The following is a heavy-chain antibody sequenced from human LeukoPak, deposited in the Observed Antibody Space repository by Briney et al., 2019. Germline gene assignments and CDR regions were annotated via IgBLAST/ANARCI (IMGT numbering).Heavy chain of an antibody. CDR1: GFTFSSYR. V-gene: IGHV3-21*01. CDR3: ARATVTAPHAHFDY. D-gene: IGHD2-21*02. CDR2: ISSSSSSYI. J-gene: IGHJ4*02. Sequence: GGSLRLSCAASGFTFSSYRMDWVRQAPGKGLEWVSSISSSSSSYIYYADSVKGRFTISRDNAKNSLYLQMNSLRAEDTAVYYCARATVTAPHAHFDYWGQGTLVTVSS.